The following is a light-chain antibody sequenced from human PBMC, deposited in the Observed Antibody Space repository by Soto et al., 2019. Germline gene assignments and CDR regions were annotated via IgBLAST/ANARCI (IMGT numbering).Light chain of an antibody. Sequence: DIQMTQSPSSLSASVGDRVTITCRASQVISNYLAWYQQKAGKVPQLLIYGASTLQSGVPSRFSGSGSGTDFTLTISSLQPEDVATYYCQKYNSAPWTFGQGTKVEIK. CDR2: GAS. CDR1: QVISNY. V-gene: IGKV1-27*01. J-gene: IGKJ1*01. CDR3: QKYNSAPWT.